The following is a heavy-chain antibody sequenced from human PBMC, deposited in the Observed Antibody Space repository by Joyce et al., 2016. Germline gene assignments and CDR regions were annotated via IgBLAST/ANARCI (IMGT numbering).Heavy chain of an antibody. D-gene: IGHD3-10*01. CDR3: ARGETYYFGAGRYGMDV. Sequence: EVQLVESGGGLVKPGGSLRHSCAASGFTFSSSYMNWVRQGPGKGLGGVLTISATSNYIYDADSVRGRFTISRDNAKDSMYLQMNSLRADDTAVYYCARGETYYFGAGRYGMDVWGQGTTVTVSS. CDR1: GFTFSSSY. J-gene: IGHJ6*02. V-gene: IGHV3-21*01. CDR2: ISATSNYI.